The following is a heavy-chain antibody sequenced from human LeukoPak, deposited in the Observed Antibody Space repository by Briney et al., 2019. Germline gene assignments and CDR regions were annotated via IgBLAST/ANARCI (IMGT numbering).Heavy chain of an antibody. CDR2: INAGNGNT. CDR3: ARGRYYDFWSGWVKSYYYYYGMDV. Sequence: ASVKVSCKASGYTFTSYAMHWVRQAPGQRLEWMGWINAGNGNTKYSQKFQGRVTITRDTSASTAYMELSSLRSEDTAVYYCARGRYYDFWSGWVKSYYYYYGMDVWGQGTTVTVSS. D-gene: IGHD3-3*01. J-gene: IGHJ6*02. CDR1: GYTFTSYA. V-gene: IGHV1-3*01.